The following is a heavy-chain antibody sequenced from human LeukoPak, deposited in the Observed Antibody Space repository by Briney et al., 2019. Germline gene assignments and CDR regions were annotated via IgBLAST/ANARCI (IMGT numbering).Heavy chain of an antibody. CDR1: GFIFSNYG. Sequence: PGGSLRLSCVGSGFIFSNYGIHWVRQAPGKGLEWVAFIRNGGNNEYYADSVKGRFTISRDNSKNSLYLQMNSLRPQDTAVYYCAKSRAPAAAPDGFDVWGQGTMVTVSS. J-gene: IGHJ3*01. CDR3: AKSRAPAAAPDGFDV. V-gene: IGHV3-30*02. D-gene: IGHD2-2*01. CDR2: IRNGGNNE.